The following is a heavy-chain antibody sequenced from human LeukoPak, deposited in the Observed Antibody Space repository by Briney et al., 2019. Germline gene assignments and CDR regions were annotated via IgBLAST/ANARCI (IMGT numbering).Heavy chain of an antibody. J-gene: IGHJ4*02. CDR2: ISSSGSTI. D-gene: IGHD3-10*01. V-gene: IGHV3-48*03. Sequence: GGSLRLSCAASGFTFSSYEMNWVRQAPGMGLEWVSYISSSGSTIYYADSVKGRFTISRDNAKNSLYLQMNSLRAEDTAVYYCARGGRITMVRGVFDYWGQGTLVTVSS. CDR3: ARGGRITMVRGVFDY. CDR1: GFTFSSYE.